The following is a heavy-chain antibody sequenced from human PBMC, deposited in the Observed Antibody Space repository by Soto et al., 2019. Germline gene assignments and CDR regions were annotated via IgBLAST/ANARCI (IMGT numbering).Heavy chain of an antibody. D-gene: IGHD3-10*01. Sequence: PGESLKISCKGSGYSFTSYWISWVRQMPGKGLEWMGRIDPSDSYTNYSPSFQGHVTISADKSISTAYLQWSSLKASDTAMYYCARSPRGSGSDGWFDPWGQGTLVTVSS. CDR1: GYSFTSYW. CDR3: ARSPRGSGSDGWFDP. V-gene: IGHV5-10-1*01. J-gene: IGHJ5*02. CDR2: IDPSDSYT.